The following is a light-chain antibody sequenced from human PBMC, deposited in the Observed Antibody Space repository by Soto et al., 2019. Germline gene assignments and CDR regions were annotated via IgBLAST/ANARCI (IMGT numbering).Light chain of an antibody. CDR1: QIISTY. CDR2: RAS. V-gene: IGKV1-39*01. J-gene: IGKJ1*01. CDR3: QQSYTSPPWT. Sequence: DIQMTQSPSSLSASVGDRVTISCRASQIISTYLNWYQQKPGTAPRLLISRASSVKSGVPPRFSGSGSGRDFTLTISSPRPADIATYFCQQSYTSPPWTFGQGTKVEVK.